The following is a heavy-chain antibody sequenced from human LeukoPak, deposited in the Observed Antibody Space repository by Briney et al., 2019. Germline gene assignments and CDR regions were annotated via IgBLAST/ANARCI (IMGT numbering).Heavy chain of an antibody. Sequence: GGSLRLSCAASGFTFSSYSMNWVRQAPGKGLEWVSSISSSSSYIYYADSVKGRFTISRDDAKNSLYLQMNSLRAEDTAVYYCARRVGAARSWDYHMDVWGKGTTVTVSS. D-gene: IGHD6-6*01. CDR1: GFTFSSYS. CDR2: ISSSSSYI. CDR3: ARRVGAARSWDYHMDV. V-gene: IGHV3-21*01. J-gene: IGHJ6*03.